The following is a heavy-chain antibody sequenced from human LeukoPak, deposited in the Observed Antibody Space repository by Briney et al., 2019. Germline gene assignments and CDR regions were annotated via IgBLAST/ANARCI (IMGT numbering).Heavy chain of an antibody. J-gene: IGHJ4*02. Sequence: PGGSLRLSCAASGFTFSSYEMNWVRQAPGKGLDWVAYISRGGRTVDYADSVKGRFTISRDSAKNSLYLQMNSLRAVDTAVYYCARPRSSGWPLYYFDYWGQGTLVTVSS. D-gene: IGHD6-19*01. V-gene: IGHV3-48*03. CDR3: ARPRSSGWPLYYFDY. CDR2: ISRGGRTV. CDR1: GFTFSSYE.